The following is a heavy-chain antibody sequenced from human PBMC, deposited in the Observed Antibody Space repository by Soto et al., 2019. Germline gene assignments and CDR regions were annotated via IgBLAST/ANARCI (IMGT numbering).Heavy chain of an antibody. J-gene: IGHJ4*02. D-gene: IGHD2-8*02. CDR1: GFTFSDYY. Sequence: VQLVESGGGSVRPGGALRLSCVASGFTFSDYYMSWIRQTPGQGLEWTSYISNNGRTMYYRDSVKGRFTISRDNTRKVLYLQMNGLRVEDTAVYYCARLPPPSCTGAFCSPYWGQGILVTVSS. V-gene: IGHV3-11*01. CDR2: ISNNGRTM. CDR3: ARLPPPSCTGAFCSPY.